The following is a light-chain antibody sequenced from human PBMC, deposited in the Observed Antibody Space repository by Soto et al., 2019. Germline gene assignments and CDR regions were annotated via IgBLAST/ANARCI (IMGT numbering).Light chain of an antibody. CDR1: QSIDNY. CDR2: DAS. Sequence: DIQKTQSPTSLSASVGDRVTITCRASQSIDNYLNWYHQKPGKAPKLLIYDASNLQSGAPSRSSRSGSATEYTLTISSLLPEEFATYYCQQSYTIPITFGQGTRVDIK. J-gene: IGKJ5*01. V-gene: IGKV1-39*01. CDR3: QQSYTIPIT.